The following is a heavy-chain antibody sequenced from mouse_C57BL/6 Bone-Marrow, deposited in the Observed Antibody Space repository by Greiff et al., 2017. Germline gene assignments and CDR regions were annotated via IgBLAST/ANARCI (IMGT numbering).Heavy chain of an antibody. CDR1: GYTFTSYW. CDR2: IDPNSGGT. V-gene: IGHV1-72*01. D-gene: IGHD1-1*01. J-gene: IGHJ2*01. Sequence: LQPGAELVKPGASVKLSCKASGYTFTSYWMHWVKQRPGRGLEWIGRIDPNSGGTKYNEKFKSKATLTVDKPSSTAYMQLSSLTSEDSAVYYCAVSTTVVAKEGYFDYWGQGTTLTVSS. CDR3: AVSTTVVAKEGYFDY.